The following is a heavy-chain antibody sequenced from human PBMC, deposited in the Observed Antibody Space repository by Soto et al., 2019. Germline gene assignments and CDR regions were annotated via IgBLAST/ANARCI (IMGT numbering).Heavy chain of an antibody. CDR1: GFTFSSYS. D-gene: IGHD6-19*01. V-gene: IGHV3-21*01. CDR2: ISSSSSYI. Sequence: EVQLVESGGGLVKPGGSLRLSCAASGFTFSSYSMNWVRQAPGKGLEWVSSISSSSSYIYYADSVKGRFTISRDNAKNSLDLQMNSLRAEDTAVYYCARSVAVAGSSGWFDPWGQGTLVTVSS. CDR3: ARSVAVAGSSGWFDP. J-gene: IGHJ5*02.